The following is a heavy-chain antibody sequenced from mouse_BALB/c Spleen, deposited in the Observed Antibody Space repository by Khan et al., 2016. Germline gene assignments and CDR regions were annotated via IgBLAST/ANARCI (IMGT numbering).Heavy chain of an antibody. CDR3: ARGKYDGVAY. CDR2: INTYTGEP. Sequence: QIQLVQSGPELKKPGETVKISCKASGYTFTNYGMNWVKQAPGKGLKWMGWINTYTGEPTYADDFKGRFAFSLETSASTAYLQLNNLKNEDPATYCCARGKYDGVAYWGQGTLVTVSA. J-gene: IGHJ3*01. V-gene: IGHV9-3-1*01. D-gene: IGHD2-14*01. CDR1: GYTFTNYG.